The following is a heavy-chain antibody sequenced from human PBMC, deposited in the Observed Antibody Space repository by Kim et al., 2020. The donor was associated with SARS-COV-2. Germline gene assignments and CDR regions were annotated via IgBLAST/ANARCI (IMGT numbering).Heavy chain of an antibody. CDR1: GFTFSSYG. CDR2: ISYDGSNK. CDR3: AKYNYGDYPSDY. D-gene: IGHD4-17*01. J-gene: IGHJ4*02. V-gene: IGHV3-30*18. Sequence: GGSLRLSCAASGFTFSSYGMHWVRQAPGKGLEWVAVISYDGSNKYYADSVKGRFTISRDNSKNTLYLQMNSLRAEDTAVYYCAKYNYGDYPSDYWGQGTLVTVSS.